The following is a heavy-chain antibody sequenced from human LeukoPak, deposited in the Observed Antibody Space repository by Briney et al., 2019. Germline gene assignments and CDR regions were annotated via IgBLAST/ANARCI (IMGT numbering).Heavy chain of an antibody. Sequence: GGSLRLSCAASGFSLGSYWMHWVRQVPGKGLVWVARINSDGSTTTYADSVKGRFTTSRDNAKNTLYVQMNSLRAEDTAVYYCAQAAAGTRNAFDIWGQGTMVTVSS. J-gene: IGHJ3*02. V-gene: IGHV3-74*03. D-gene: IGHD6-13*01. CDR2: INSDGSTT. CDR1: GFSLGSYW. CDR3: AQAAAGTRNAFDI.